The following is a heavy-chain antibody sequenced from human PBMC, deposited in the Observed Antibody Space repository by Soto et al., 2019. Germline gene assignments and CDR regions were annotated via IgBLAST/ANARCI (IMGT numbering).Heavy chain of an antibody. Sequence: QVQLQESGPGLVKASQTLSLTCNVSGGSISSGGYYWTWIRQHPGKGLEWIGNIHHSGSTFYNPSHKSRVSISVDTSKNQFSLKLSSVTAADTAVYFCVRGVLSWGQGTLVTVSS. CDR3: VRGVLS. V-gene: IGHV4-31*03. D-gene: IGHD3-10*01. J-gene: IGHJ1*01. CDR2: IHHSGST. CDR1: GGSISSGGYY.